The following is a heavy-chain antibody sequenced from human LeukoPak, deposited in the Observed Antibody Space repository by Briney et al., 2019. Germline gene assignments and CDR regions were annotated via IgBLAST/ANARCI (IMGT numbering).Heavy chain of an antibody. Sequence: GASVKGSCKASGYTFSGYYMHWVRQAPGQGLEWMGWINPKSGGTNEAQKFHDRVTMTRDTSIRTAYMEVSRLRSDDTAVYYCARSPDILTGENFDYWGQGTLVTVSS. CDR3: ARSPDILTGENFDY. D-gene: IGHD3-9*01. CDR2: INPKSGGT. J-gene: IGHJ4*02. V-gene: IGHV1-2*02. CDR1: GYTFSGYY.